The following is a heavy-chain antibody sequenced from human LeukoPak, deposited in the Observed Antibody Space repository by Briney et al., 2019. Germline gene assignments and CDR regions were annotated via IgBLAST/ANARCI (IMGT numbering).Heavy chain of an antibody. CDR2: IYYSGST. D-gene: IGHD4-23*01. CDR1: GGSISSYY. Sequence: PSETLSLTCTVSGGSISSYYWSWIRQPPGKGLEWIGYIYYSGSTNYNPSLKSRVTMSVDTSKNQFSLKLSSVTAADTAVYYCAREGPGTVAGTFDYWGQGTLVTVSS. J-gene: IGHJ4*02. CDR3: AREGPGTVAGTFDY. V-gene: IGHV4-59*12.